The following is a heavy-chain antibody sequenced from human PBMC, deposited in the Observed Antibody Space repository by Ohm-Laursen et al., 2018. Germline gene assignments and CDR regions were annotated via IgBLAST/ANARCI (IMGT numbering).Heavy chain of an antibody. Sequence: SDTLSLTCTVSGGSISNYYWNWIRQPPGKGLEWIGYIYYSGSTNYNPSLKSRVTISIDTSKNQFSLKLSSVTAADTAVYYCARRGDKGRSFDYWGQGTLVTVSS. D-gene: IGHD3-10*01. J-gene: IGHJ4*02. CDR3: ARRGDKGRSFDY. CDR1: GGSISNYY. CDR2: IYYSGST. V-gene: IGHV4-59*08.